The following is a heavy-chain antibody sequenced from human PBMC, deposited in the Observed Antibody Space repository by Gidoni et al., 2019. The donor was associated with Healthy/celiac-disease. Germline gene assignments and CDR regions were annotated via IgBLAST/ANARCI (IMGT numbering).Heavy chain of an antibody. D-gene: IGHD3-3*01. CDR2: IRSKAYGGTT. V-gene: IGHV3-49*05. CDR1: GFTFGDYA. CDR3: TTGDFWSGYYT. Sequence: EVQLVEAGGGLVKPGRSLRLSCTASGFTFGDYAMSWFRKAPGKGLEWVGFIRSKAYGGTTEYAASVKGRFTISRDDSKSIAYLQMNSLKTEDTAVYYCTTGDFWSGYYTWGQGTLVTVSS. J-gene: IGHJ5*02.